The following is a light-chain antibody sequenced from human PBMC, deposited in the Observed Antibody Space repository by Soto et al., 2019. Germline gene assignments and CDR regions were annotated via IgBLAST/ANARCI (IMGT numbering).Light chain of an antibody. Sequence: DIVMTQSPDSLAVSLGESATINCKSSQSVLSSSNNKNYLAWYQQRPGQTPKLLIYWASTRESGVPDRFSGRGSGTDFTVNITSLQAEDVAVYYLQKYESTPPTCGQGTKLEI. CDR2: WAS. CDR1: QSVLSSSNNKNY. CDR3: QKYESTPPT. J-gene: IGKJ2*01. V-gene: IGKV4-1*01.